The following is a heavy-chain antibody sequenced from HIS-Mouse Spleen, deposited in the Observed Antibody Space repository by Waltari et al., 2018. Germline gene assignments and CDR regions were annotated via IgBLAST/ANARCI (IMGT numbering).Heavy chain of an antibody. CDR1: GGSISSSSYY. CDR2: IYYSGSP. CDR3: AREIPYSSSWYDWYFDL. D-gene: IGHD6-13*01. V-gene: IGHV4-39*07. J-gene: IGHJ2*01. Sequence: QLQLQESGPGLVKPSETLSLPCTVSGGSISSSSYYWGWIRQPPGKGLEWIGSIYYSGSPYYNPSLKSRVTISVDTSKNQFSLKLSSVTAADTAVYYCAREIPYSSSWYDWYFDLWGRGTLVTVSS.